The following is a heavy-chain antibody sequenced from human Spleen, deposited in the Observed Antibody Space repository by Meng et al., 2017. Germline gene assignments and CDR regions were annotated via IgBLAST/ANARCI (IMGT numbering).Heavy chain of an antibody. V-gene: IGHV4/OR15-8*02. CDR3: ASWIYSCGWQ. J-gene: IGHJ4*02. CDR2: IYHGGDT. D-gene: IGHD6-19*01. CDR1: GGSISSIDW. Sequence: QVQLQESGPRLVKTSGTLSLTCVVSGGSISSIDWWSWVRQPPGKGLEWIGEIYHGGDTNYNPSLKSRVTIAIDKSKNQFSLKLTSVTAADTAVYYCASWIYSCGWQWGQGALVTVSS.